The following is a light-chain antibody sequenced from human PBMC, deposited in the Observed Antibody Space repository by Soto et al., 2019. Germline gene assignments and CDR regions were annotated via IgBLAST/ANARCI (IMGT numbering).Light chain of an antibody. CDR2: DTS. CDR3: QPYNNWPLT. V-gene: IGKV3-15*01. Sequence: EVVMRQSPATLPDSPGEGATLSCRASQGIGDTLAWYQHKPGQTPRLLIYDTSTRATGVPTRLSGSRSGAEFTLTINSLQSEDFAVYYCQPYNNWPLTFGGGTKVEIK. CDR1: QGIGDT. J-gene: IGKJ4*01.